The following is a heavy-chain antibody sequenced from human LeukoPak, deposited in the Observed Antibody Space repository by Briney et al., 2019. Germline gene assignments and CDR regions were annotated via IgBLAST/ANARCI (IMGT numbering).Heavy chain of an antibody. V-gene: IGHV1-18*01. CDR2: ISAYNGST. D-gene: IGHD3-3*01. Sequence: ASVKVSCKASGYTFTSYGISWVRQAPGQGLEWMGWISAYNGSTNYAQKLQGRVTMTTDTSTSTAYMELRSLRSDDTAVYYCAREDPYYDFWSGYSQVNWFDPWGQGTLVTVSS. CDR1: GYTFTSYG. J-gene: IGHJ5*02. CDR3: AREDPYYDFWSGYSQVNWFDP.